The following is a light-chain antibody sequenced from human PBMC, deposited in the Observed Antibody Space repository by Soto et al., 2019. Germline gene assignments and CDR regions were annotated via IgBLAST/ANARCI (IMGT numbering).Light chain of an antibody. V-gene: IGKV1-12*01. CDR3: LQGDSFPLT. CDR2: SAT. CDR1: QDISSC. J-gene: IGKJ4*01. Sequence: DIQMTQSPSSVSASVGDSVTITCRASQDISSCLAWFQQQPGEAPRLLIYSATTLHSGVPSRFSGSGSGTDFTLTITSLQPEDFATYFCLQGDSFPLTFGGRTEVEIK.